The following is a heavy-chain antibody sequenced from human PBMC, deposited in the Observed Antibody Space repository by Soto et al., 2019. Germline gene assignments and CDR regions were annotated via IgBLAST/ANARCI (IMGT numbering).Heavy chain of an antibody. J-gene: IGHJ4*02. CDR3: AREVQGFGELLPFDY. CDR1: GGSLSSSSYY. CDR2: IYYSGST. V-gene: IGHV4-39*02. D-gene: IGHD3-10*01. Sequence: PSETLSLTCTVSGGSLSSSSYYWGWIRQPPGKGLEWIGSIYYSGSTYYNPSLKSRVTISVDTSKNQFSLKLSSVTAADTAVYYCAREVQGFGELLPFDYWGQGTLVTVSS.